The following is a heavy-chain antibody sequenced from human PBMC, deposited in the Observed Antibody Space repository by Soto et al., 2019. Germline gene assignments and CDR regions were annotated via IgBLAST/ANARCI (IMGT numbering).Heavy chain of an antibody. D-gene: IGHD1-26*01. Sequence: QPGGSLRLSCVAPGVIFSGYGMHWVRQAPGKGLEWVAVISYDGSNKYYADSVKGRFTISRDNSKNTLYLQMNSLRAEDTAVYYCERDHVGYWGQGTLVTVSS. CDR3: ERDHVGY. V-gene: IGHV3-30*19. CDR1: GVIFSGYG. J-gene: IGHJ4*02. CDR2: ISYDGSNK.